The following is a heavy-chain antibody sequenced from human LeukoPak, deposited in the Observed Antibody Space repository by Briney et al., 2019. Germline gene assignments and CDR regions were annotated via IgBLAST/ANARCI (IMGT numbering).Heavy chain of an antibody. J-gene: IGHJ5*02. V-gene: IGHV4-34*01. Sequence: IRQPXGXXXEGIGEINHSGTTNYNPSLNSRVTISVDTSKTQFSLKLSSVTAADTAVYYCARRIVNYDILTGSRDRWFDPWGQGTLVTVSS. CDR2: INHSGTT. D-gene: IGHD3-9*01. CDR3: ARRIVNYDILTGSRDRWFDP.